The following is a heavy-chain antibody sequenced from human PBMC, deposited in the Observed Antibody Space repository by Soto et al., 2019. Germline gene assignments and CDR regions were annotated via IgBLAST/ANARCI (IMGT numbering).Heavy chain of an antibody. Sequence: AASVKISCKASGGTFSRYTITWVRQAPGQGLEWMGGITPMFGTPNYAQKFQGRVTITADESTSTAYMELSSLRSEDTAMYYCARDATLYDSSAYYYLYWGQGTLVTVSS. CDR1: GGTFSRYT. CDR3: ARDATLYDSSAYYYLY. V-gene: IGHV1-69*13. J-gene: IGHJ4*02. D-gene: IGHD3-22*01. CDR2: ITPMFGTP.